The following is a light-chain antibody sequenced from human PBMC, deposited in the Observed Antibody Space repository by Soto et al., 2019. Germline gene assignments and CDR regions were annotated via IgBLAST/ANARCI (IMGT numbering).Light chain of an antibody. CDR1: SSDVGTYTY. CDR2: EVS. J-gene: IGLJ2*01. V-gene: IGLV2-14*01. CDR3: SSYSSSSTRVV. Sequence: QSALTQPASVSGSPGQSITISCTGTSSDVGTYTYVSWYQQHPGKAPKLMIYEVSNRPSGVSNRFSGSKSGNTASLTISGLQAEDEADYYCSSYSSSSTRVVFGGGTSLTVL.